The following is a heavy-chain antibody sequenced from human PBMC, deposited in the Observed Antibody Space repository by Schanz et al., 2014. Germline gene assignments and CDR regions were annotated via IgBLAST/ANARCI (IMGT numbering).Heavy chain of an antibody. Sequence: EVQLVESGGGLVQPGGSLRLSCTASGFTFSDYWMSWVRQAPGKGPEWVANIKHDGSVKDYVDSVEGRFTISRDSSKYTVYLQMNSLRAEGTAVYCYLAPDYGMDVWGQGTTVTVSS. J-gene: IGHJ6*02. V-gene: IGHV3-7*02. CDR3: LAPDYGMDV. CDR2: IKHDGSVK. CDR1: GFTFSDYW.